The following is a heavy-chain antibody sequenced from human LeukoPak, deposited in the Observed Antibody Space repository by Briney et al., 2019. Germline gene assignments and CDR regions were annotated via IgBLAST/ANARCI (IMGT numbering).Heavy chain of an antibody. CDR2: IYYSGST. Sequence: PSETLSLTCTVSGGSISSYYWSWLRQPPGKGLEWIGYIYYSGSTNYNPPLKSQVTISVDTSKNQFSLKLSSVTAADTAVYYCAGETYRKFDYWGQGILVTVSS. J-gene: IGHJ4*02. CDR1: GGSISSYY. V-gene: IGHV4-59*01. D-gene: IGHD1-26*01. CDR3: AGETYRKFDY.